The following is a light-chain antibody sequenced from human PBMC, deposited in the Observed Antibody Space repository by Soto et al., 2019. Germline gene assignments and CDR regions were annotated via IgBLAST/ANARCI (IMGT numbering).Light chain of an antibody. Sequence: DIQMTQSPSSLSASVGDRVTITCRASQSIRSYLNWYQQKPGKAPNLLIFDASNLQSGVPSRFSGSGSGTDFTLTISSLQAEDFATYYCQQSYGTLYTFGLGTKLEIK. V-gene: IGKV1-39*01. CDR3: QQSYGTLYT. CDR1: QSIRSY. CDR2: DAS. J-gene: IGKJ2*01.